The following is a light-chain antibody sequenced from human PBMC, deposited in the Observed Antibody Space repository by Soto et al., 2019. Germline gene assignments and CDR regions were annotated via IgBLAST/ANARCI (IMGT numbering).Light chain of an antibody. V-gene: IGKV3-20*01. CDR1: QSVFNNH. CDR3: HQYRSSPPT. Sequence: EIVLTQSPGTLSFSLGERATLSCRASQSVFNNHIGWYQQKPGQAPRRLIFGASFRATDIPDSFSGSGSGTDFTLTISRLEPEDFAVCYCHQYRSSPPTFGQGAKGEIK. J-gene: IGKJ1*01. CDR2: GAS.